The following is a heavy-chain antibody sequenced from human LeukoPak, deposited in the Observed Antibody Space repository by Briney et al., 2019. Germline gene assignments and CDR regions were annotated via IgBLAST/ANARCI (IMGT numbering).Heavy chain of an antibody. Sequence: ASVKVSCKASGYTFTGYYMHWVRQAPGQGLEWMGWINPDSGGTNYAQKFQGRVTMTRDTSISTAYMELSRLRSDDTAVYYCARVRYRLAETYIDYWGQGTLVTVSS. J-gene: IGHJ4*02. CDR1: GYTFTGYY. D-gene: IGHD3-16*01. V-gene: IGHV1-2*02. CDR2: INPDSGGT. CDR3: ARVRYRLAETYIDY.